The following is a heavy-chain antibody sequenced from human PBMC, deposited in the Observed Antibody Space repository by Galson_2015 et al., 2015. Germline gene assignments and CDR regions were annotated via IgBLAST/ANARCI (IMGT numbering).Heavy chain of an antibody. D-gene: IGHD2-2*01. CDR1: GFTFSSYA. CDR2: ISGSGGDT. CDR3: AKDCSDTSCYAFDY. V-gene: IGHV3-23*01. J-gene: IGHJ4*02. Sequence: LRLSCAASGFTFSSYAMSWVRQAPGKGLEWVSGISGSGGDTYYADSVKGRFTVSRDNSKNTLYLLMKSPRAEDTAVYYCAKDCSDTSCYAFDYWGQGTLVTVSS.